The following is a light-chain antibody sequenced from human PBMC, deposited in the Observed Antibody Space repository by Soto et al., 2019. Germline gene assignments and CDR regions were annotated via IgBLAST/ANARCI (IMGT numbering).Light chain of an antibody. Sequence: EIVLTQSPATLSVSPGERATLSCRASQSVNSDLAWFQQKPGQAPRLLIYGASTRATGIPARFSGSGSGTEFTLTISSLQPEDFAIYYCQQYNNWPLTFGGGTKVEIK. V-gene: IGKV3-15*01. CDR1: QSVNSD. J-gene: IGKJ4*01. CDR3: QQYNNWPLT. CDR2: GAS.